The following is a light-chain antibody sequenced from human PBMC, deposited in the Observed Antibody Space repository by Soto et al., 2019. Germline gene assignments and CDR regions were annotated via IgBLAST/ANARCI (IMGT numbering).Light chain of an antibody. V-gene: IGKV3-15*01. Sequence: EIVMTQSPATLSMSPGERATISCRASQSVSGNLAWYQQKPGKAPRLLIYDASTRATGIPARFSGSGSGTEFTLTISSLQSEDFAVYYCQQYYNWPLTFGGGTKVEIK. CDR2: DAS. CDR3: QQYYNWPLT. CDR1: QSVSGN. J-gene: IGKJ4*01.